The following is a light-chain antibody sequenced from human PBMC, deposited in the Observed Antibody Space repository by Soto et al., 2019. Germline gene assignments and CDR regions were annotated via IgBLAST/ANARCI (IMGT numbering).Light chain of an antibody. J-gene: IGKJ2*01. V-gene: IGKV4-1*01. Sequence: DIVMTQSPDSLGVSLGERVTINCKSSQTLLYSSNNKNYLAWYQQKPGQPPKLLIYWASTRESGVPDRFSGSGSGTDFTLTISSLQAEDVAVYYCQQYYSTPPYTFGQGTKLEI. CDR2: WAS. CDR1: QTLLYSSNNKNY. CDR3: QQYYSTPPYT.